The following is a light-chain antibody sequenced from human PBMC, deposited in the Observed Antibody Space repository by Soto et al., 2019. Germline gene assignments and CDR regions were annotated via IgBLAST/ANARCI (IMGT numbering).Light chain of an antibody. V-gene: IGKV3-11*01. CDR3: QQRSNWPPGYT. CDR1: QSVTTY. CDR2: DAS. Sequence: ETVLTQSPATLSLSPGERATLSCRASQSVTTYLAWYQQKPGQAPGLLIYDASNRATGIPARFSGSGSGTDFTLTISSLEAEDFAVYYCQQRSNWPPGYTFGQGTKLEIK. J-gene: IGKJ2*01.